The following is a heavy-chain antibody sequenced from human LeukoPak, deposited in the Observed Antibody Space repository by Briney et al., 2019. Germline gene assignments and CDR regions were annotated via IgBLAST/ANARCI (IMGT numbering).Heavy chain of an antibody. V-gene: IGHV3-53*01. Sequence: SGGSLRLSCAASGFTVSSNYMSWVRQAPGKGLEWVSVIYSGGSTYYADSVKGRFTISRDNSKNTLYLQMKSLRAEDTAVYYCARRGVPAAYYWYFDLWGRGTLVTVSS. J-gene: IGHJ2*01. CDR1: GFTVSSNY. CDR2: IYSGGST. CDR3: ARRGVPAAYYWYFDL. D-gene: IGHD2-2*01.